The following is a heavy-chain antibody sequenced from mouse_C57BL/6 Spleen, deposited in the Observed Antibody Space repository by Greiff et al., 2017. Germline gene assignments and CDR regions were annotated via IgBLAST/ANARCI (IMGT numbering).Heavy chain of an antibody. D-gene: IGHD2-12*01. CDR1: GYTFTSYW. Sequence: VQLQQPGAELVRPGSSVKLSCKASGYTFTSYWMHWVKQRPIQGLEWIGNIDPSDSETHYNQKFKDKATLTVDKSSSTAYMQLSSLTSEDSAVFYCARKDYSLDCWGQGTTLTVSS. J-gene: IGHJ2*01. CDR3: ARKDYSLDC. V-gene: IGHV1-52*01. CDR2: IDPSDSET.